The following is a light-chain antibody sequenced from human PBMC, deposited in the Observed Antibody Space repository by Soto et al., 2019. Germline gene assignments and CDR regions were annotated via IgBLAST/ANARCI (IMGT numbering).Light chain of an antibody. CDR1: QSISSY. V-gene: IGKV1-39*01. J-gene: IGKJ5*01. CDR2: AAS. CDR3: QQSYSTPIT. Sequence: IQMTQSPSSLSASVGDRVTITCQASQSISSYLNWYQQKPGKTPKLLIYAASSLQSGVPSRFSGSGSGTDFTLTISSLQPEDFATYYCQQSYSTPITLCQGTRLEIK.